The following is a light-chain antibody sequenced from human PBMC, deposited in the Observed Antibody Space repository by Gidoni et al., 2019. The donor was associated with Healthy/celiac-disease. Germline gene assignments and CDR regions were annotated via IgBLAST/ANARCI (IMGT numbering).Light chain of an antibody. CDR1: QGISSY. V-gene: IGKV1-9*01. CDR3: QQLNSYPRQLT. Sequence: DIQLTPSPSFLSASVGDRVTITCRASQGISSYLAWYQQKPGKAPKLLIYAASTLQSGVPSRFSGSGSGTEFTLTISSLQPEDFATYYCQQLNSYPRQLTFGGGTKVEIK. J-gene: IGKJ4*01. CDR2: AAS.